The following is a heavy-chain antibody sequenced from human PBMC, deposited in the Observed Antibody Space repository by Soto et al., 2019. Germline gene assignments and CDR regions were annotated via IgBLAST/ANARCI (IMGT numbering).Heavy chain of an antibody. V-gene: IGHV3-30-3*01. D-gene: IGHD3-3*01. CDR1: GFTFSSYA. CDR2: ISYDGSNK. Sequence: GGSLRLSCAASGFTFSSYAMHWVRQAPGKGLEWVAVISYDGSNKYYADSVKGRFTISRDNPKNTLYLQMNSLRAEDTAVYYCAGHYDFWSGYYTYYYYGMDVWGQGTTVTVSS. CDR3: AGHYDFWSGYYTYYYYGMDV. J-gene: IGHJ6*02.